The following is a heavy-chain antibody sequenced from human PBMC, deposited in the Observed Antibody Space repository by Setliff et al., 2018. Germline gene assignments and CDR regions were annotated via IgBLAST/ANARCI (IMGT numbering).Heavy chain of an antibody. J-gene: IGHJ6*02. V-gene: IGHV4-39*07. Sequence: SETLSLTCTVSGGSISSSSYYWGWIRQPPGKGLEWIGSIYYRGSTYYNPSLKSRVTISVDTSKNQFSLKLSSVTAADTALYYCARVRSYGSGNYYYYYYDMDVWGQGTTVTVSS. CDR1: GGSISSSSYY. D-gene: IGHD3-10*01. CDR3: ARVRSYGSGNYYYYYYDMDV. CDR2: IYYRGST.